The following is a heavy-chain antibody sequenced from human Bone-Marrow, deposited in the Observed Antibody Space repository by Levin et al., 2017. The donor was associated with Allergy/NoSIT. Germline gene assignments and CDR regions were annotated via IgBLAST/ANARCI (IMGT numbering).Heavy chain of an antibody. D-gene: IGHD6-19*01. J-gene: IGHJ6*02. CDR2: IYPNRGSS. CDR3: AREARLGVAVAGIRYPMDV. V-gene: IGHV4-31*03. Sequence: SETLSLTCTVSGGSISSTAYFWAWIRQHPGKGLEWIGYIYPNRGSSFYNPSLRSRVTISADTSKNQFSLELTSVTAADTAVYYCAREARLGVAVAGIRYPMDVWGQGTAVIVSS. CDR1: GGSISSTAYF.